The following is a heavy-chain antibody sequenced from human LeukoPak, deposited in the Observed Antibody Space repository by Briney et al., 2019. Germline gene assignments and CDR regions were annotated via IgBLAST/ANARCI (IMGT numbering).Heavy chain of an antibody. D-gene: IGHD6-19*01. V-gene: IGHV3-7*01. CDR2: IKQDGSEK. CDR3: ARGGYSSGWSLYYYYYMDV. CDR1: GFTFSSYW. J-gene: IGHJ6*03. Sequence: QPGGSLGLSCAASGFTFSSYWMSWVRQAPGKGLEWVANIKQDGSEKYYVDSVKGRFTISRDNAKNSLYLQMNSLRAEDTAVYYCARGGYSSGWSLYYYYYMDVWGKGTTVTVSS.